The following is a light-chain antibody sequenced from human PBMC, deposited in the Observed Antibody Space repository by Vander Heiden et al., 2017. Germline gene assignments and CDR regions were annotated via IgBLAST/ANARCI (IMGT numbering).Light chain of an antibody. J-gene: IGKJ5*01. V-gene: IGKV1-33*01. Sequence: DIQMTQPPFSLSASVGDRVTITCQASQDISNYLNWYQQKPGKAPKLLIYDASNLETGVTSRFSGSGSGTDFTFTISSLQPEDIATYYCQQYDNLPITFGQGTRLEIK. CDR2: DAS. CDR1: QDISNY. CDR3: QQYDNLPIT.